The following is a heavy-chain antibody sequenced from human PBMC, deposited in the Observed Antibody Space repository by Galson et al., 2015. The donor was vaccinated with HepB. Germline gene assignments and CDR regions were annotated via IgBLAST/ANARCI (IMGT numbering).Heavy chain of an antibody. V-gene: IGHV3-66*02. D-gene: IGHD6-19*01. CDR2: IYGGGDT. J-gene: IGHJ2*01. Sequence: SLRLSCAASGFTFSSYVMHWVRQAPGKGLEWVSLIYGGGDTTYADSVRGRFTISRDISKSTLYVQMTSLTTEDTAVYYCASSSDPTRNWHFDLWGRGTLVIVSS. CDR1: GFTFSSYV. CDR3: ASSSDPTRNWHFDL.